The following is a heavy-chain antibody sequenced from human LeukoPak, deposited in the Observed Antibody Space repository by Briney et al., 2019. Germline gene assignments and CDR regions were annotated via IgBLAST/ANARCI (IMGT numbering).Heavy chain of an antibody. CDR1: GFTFSNYW. Sequence: EGSLRLSCAASGFTFSNYWEHWVRQAPGKGLVWVSRINRDGSTTNYADSVKGRFTVSRDNAKNTLNLQMNSLRAEDTAVYYCARDKKSGESSEIDYWGQGTLVTVSS. CDR3: ARDKKSGESSEIDY. CDR2: INRDGSTT. J-gene: IGHJ4*02. D-gene: IGHD3-10*01. V-gene: IGHV3-74*01.